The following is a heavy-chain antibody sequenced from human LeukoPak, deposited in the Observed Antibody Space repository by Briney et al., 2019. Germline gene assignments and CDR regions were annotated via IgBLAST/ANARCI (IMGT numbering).Heavy chain of an antibody. J-gene: IGHJ3*02. CDR3: ARGRGYCSSTSCYERAFDI. V-gene: IGHV3-11*06. CDR2: INSSSSYK. D-gene: IGHD2-2*01. CDR1: GFTFSDYY. Sequence: GGSLRLSCAASGFTFSDYYMSWIRQAPGKGLEWVSYINSSSSYKNYADSVKVRFTISRDNAKNSLYLQMNSLRAEDTAVYYCARGRGYCSSTSCYERAFDIWGQGTMVTVSS.